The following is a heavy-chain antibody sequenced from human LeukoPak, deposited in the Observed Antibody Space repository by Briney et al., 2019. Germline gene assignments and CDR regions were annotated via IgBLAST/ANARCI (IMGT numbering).Heavy chain of an antibody. Sequence: PSETLSLTCTVSGGSISSYYWSWIRQPPGKGLEWIGYIYYSGSTNYNPSLKSRVTISVDTSKNQFSLKLSSVTAADTAVYYCASRAGSYYRFDDAFDIWGQGTMVTVSS. D-gene: IGHD3-10*01. J-gene: IGHJ3*02. CDR3: ASRAGSYYRFDDAFDI. CDR1: GGSISSYY. CDR2: IYYSGST. V-gene: IGHV4-59*01.